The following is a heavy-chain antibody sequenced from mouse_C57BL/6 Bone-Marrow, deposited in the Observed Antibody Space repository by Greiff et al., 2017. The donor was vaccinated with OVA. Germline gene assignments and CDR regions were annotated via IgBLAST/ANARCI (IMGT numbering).Heavy chain of an antibody. D-gene: IGHD1-1*01. J-gene: IGHJ4*01. V-gene: IGHV1-42*01. CDR1: GYSFTGYY. Sequence: VQLKESGPELVKPGASVKISCKASGYSFTGYYMNWVKQSPEKSLEWIGEINPSTGGTTYNQKFKAKATLTVDKSSSTAYMQLKSLTSEDSAVYYCASYYYGSSFLYYAMDYWGQGTSVTVSS. CDR3: ASYYYGSSFLYYAMDY. CDR2: INPSTGGT.